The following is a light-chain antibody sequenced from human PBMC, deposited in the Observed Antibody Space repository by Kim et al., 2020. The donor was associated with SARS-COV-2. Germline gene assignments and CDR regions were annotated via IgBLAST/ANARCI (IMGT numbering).Light chain of an antibody. CDR3: QQYYASPWT. Sequence: TMHCKSSQSVLYSSNNNNYLAWYQQKPGQPPKLLIYWASTRESGVPDRFSGSGSGTDFTLAISGLQAEDVAVYYCQQYYASPWTFGQGTKVDIK. V-gene: IGKV4-1*01. J-gene: IGKJ1*01. CDR2: WAS. CDR1: QSVLYSSNNNNY.